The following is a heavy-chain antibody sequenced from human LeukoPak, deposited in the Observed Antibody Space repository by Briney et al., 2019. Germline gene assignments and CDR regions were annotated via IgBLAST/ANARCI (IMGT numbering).Heavy chain of an antibody. V-gene: IGHV1-69*01. CDR1: GGTFSSYA. Sequence: SVKVSCKASGGTFSSYAISWVRQAPGQGLEWMGGIIPIFGAANYAQKFQGRVTITADESTSTAYMELSSLRSEDTAVYYCARDDPAARISGYSGYDYQGFDYWGQGTLVTVSS. J-gene: IGHJ4*02. D-gene: IGHD5-12*01. CDR3: ARDDPAARISGYSGYDYQGFDY. CDR2: IIPIFGAA.